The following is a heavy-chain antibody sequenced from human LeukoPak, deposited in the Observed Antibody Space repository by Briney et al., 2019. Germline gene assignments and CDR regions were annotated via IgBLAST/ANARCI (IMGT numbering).Heavy chain of an antibody. Sequence: PSETLSLTCTVSGGSISSYYWSWIRQPPGKGLEYIGYIYYSGSTNYKPSLKSRVTISVDTSKNQFSLKLSSVTAADTAVYYCASAQRQWLVRDAFDIWGQGTMVTVSS. J-gene: IGHJ3*02. V-gene: IGHV4-59*01. CDR3: ASAQRQWLVRDAFDI. CDR1: GGSISSYY. D-gene: IGHD6-19*01. CDR2: IYYSGST.